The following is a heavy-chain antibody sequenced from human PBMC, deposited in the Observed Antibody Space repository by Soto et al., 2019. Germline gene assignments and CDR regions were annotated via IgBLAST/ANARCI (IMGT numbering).Heavy chain of an antibody. CDR3: ARGRDGSNYYFDY. Sequence: QVQLVQSGPEVKKPGSSVKVSCKASGGNFSDSVTSWVRQAPGEGLEWMGGIVPIFGKANLAEKYQDRVTITADETTSTAYMKLSSLRSEDTAEYYGARGRDGSNYYFDYWGQGTLVTVSS. D-gene: IGHD3-10*01. V-gene: IGHV1-69*01. CDR1: GGNFSDSV. CDR2: IVPIFGKA. J-gene: IGHJ4*02.